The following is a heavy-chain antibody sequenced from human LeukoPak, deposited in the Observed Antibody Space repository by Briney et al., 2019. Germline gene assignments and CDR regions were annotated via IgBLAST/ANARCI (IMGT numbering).Heavy chain of an antibody. D-gene: IGHD3-22*01. J-gene: IGHJ5*02. CDR1: GGSISSYY. V-gene: IGHV4-4*07. CDR2: IYTSGST. CDR3: ARVTGYYDSSGHPIDWFDP. Sequence: SETLSLTCTVSGGSISSYYWSWIRQPAGKGLEWIGRIYTSGSTNYNPSLKSRVTISVDTSKNQFSLKLSSVTAADTAVYYCARVTGYYDSSGHPIDWFDPWGQGTLVTVSS.